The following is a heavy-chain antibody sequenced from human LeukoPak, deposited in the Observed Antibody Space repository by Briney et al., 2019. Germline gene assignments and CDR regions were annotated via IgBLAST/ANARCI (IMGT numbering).Heavy chain of an antibody. CDR2: IRNKANNHST. V-gene: IGHV3-72*01. Sequence: PGGSLRLSCAASGFIFSDYFMDWVRQAPGKGLEWVGRIRNKANNHSTAYAASVEGRFTISRDDSQNSLSLQMNNLKTEDTAMYYCARLWYGCMDVWGHGTTVTVSS. D-gene: IGHD3-10*01. CDR1: GFIFSDYF. CDR3: ARLWYGCMDV. J-gene: IGHJ6*02.